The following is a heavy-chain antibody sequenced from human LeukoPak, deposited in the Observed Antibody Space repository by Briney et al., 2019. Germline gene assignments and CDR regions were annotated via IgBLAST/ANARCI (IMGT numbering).Heavy chain of an antibody. CDR2: ISGSGGST. CDR3: AKDGTESYYDFWSGPTGYYFDY. Sequence: PGGSLRLSCAASGFTFSSYAMSWVRQAPGKGLEWVSAISGSGGSTYYADSVKGRFTISRDNSKNTLYLQMNSLRADDTAVYYCAKDGTESYYDFWSGPTGYYFDYWGQGTLVTVSS. D-gene: IGHD3-3*01. J-gene: IGHJ4*02. V-gene: IGHV3-23*01. CDR1: GFTFSSYA.